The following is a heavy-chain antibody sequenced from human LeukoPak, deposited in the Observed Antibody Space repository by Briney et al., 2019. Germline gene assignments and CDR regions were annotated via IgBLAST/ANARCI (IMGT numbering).Heavy chain of an antibody. D-gene: IGHD6-25*01. J-gene: IGHJ6*02. CDR1: GGSISSYY. CDR2: IYYSGST. CDR3: ARDLPRLYGMDV. Sequence: SETLSLTCTVSGGSISSYYWSCIRQPPGKGLEWIGYIYYSGSTNYNPSLKSRVTISVDTSKNQFSLKLSSVTAADTAVYYCARDLPRLYGMDVWGQGTTVTVPS. V-gene: IGHV4-59*01.